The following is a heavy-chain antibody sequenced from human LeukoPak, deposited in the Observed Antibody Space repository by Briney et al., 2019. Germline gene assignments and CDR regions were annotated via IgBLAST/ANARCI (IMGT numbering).Heavy chain of an antibody. CDR3: AKRRRYDILTGYDY. D-gene: IGHD3-9*01. Sequence: PGGSLRLSCAASGFTFSSYAMSWVRQAPGKGLEWVSAISGSGGSTYYADSVKGRFTISRDNSKNTLYLQMNSLRAEDTAVYYCAKRRRYDILTGYDYWGQGTLVTLSS. CDR2: ISGSGGST. CDR1: GFTFSSYA. V-gene: IGHV3-23*01. J-gene: IGHJ4*02.